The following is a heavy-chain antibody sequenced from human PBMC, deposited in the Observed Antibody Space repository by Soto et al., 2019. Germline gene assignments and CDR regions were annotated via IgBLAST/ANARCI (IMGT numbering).Heavy chain of an antibody. D-gene: IGHD5-18*01. CDR1: GYTFTSYY. CDR2: INPSGGST. Sequence: GASVKVSCKASGYTFTSYYMHWVRQAPGQGLEWMGIINPSGGSTSYAQKFQGRVTMTRDTSTSTVYMELSSLRSEDTAVYYCARMSGRIQLWSPEPYGMDVWGQGTTVTVSS. J-gene: IGHJ6*02. CDR3: ARMSGRIQLWSPEPYGMDV. V-gene: IGHV1-46*01.